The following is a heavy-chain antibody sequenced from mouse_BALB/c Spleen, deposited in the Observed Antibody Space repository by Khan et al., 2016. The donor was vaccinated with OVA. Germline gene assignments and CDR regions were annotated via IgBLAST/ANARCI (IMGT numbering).Heavy chain of an antibody. D-gene: IGHD2-2*01. J-gene: IGHJ4*01. CDR3: ARSGGYGDAVDY. V-gene: IGHV1-54*01. CDR2: INHGSGNT. CDR1: GYAFADYL. Sequence: VQLQQSGTELLSPGTSVKVSCKASGYAFADYLIDWVKQRPGQGLEWIGVINHGSGNTNYNEKFKGKATLTAAKSSSTAYMQLSSLTSDDSAVYFCARSGGYGDAVDYWGQGTSVTVSS.